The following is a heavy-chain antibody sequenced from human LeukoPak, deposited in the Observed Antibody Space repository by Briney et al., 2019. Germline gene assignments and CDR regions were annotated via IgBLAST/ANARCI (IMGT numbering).Heavy chain of an antibody. V-gene: IGHV3-7*03. Sequence: GGPLRLSCAASGFTFSSYAISWAPQAPGRGREWVAHIKQDGIGKYYVDSVKGRFTISRDNAKNSLYLQMNSLRAEDTAVYYCARESSVIAAAGIFGYWGQGTLVTVSS. D-gene: IGHD6-13*01. J-gene: IGHJ4*02. CDR1: GFTFSSYA. CDR2: IKQDGIGK. CDR3: ARESSVIAAAGIFGY.